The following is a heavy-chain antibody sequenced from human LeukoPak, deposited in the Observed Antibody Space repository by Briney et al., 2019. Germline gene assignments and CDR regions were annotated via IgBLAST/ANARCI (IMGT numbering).Heavy chain of an antibody. D-gene: IGHD1-26*01. CDR1: GGSISNYY. CDR3: ARVGGTNYYYYGMDV. J-gene: IGHJ6*02. CDR2: IYYSGST. Sequence: SETLSLTCTVSGGSISNYYWGWIRQPPGKGLEWIRYIYYSGSTNYNPSLKSRVTISVDTSKNQFSLKLSSVTAADTAVYYCARVGGTNYYYYGMDVWGQGTTVTVSS. V-gene: IGHV4-59*01.